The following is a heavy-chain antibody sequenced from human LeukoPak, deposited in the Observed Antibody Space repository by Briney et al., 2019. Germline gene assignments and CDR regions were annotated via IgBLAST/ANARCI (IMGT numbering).Heavy chain of an antibody. CDR3: ARGALGVKPLDY. Sequence: GGSLRLSCAASGFTVSTTYMAWVRQAPGKGLEWVSFMYGAGNIYYADSVKGRFTISRDDSTNTLYLQMNNLEAADTAVYYCARGALGVKPLDYWGQGTLVTVSS. CDR1: GFTVSTTY. D-gene: IGHD3-10*01. J-gene: IGHJ4*02. CDR2: MYGAGNI. V-gene: IGHV3-53*01.